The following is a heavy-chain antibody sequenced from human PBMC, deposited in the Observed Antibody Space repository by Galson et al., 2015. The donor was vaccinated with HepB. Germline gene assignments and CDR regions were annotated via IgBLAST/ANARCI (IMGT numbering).Heavy chain of an antibody. CDR2: IYHSGST. D-gene: IGHD1-14*01. V-gene: IGHV4-30-2*01. CDR1: GGSISSGGYS. J-gene: IGHJ4*02. CDR3: ARVRRTPHGPHHDY. Sequence: TLSLTCAVSGGSISSGGYSWSWIRQPPGKGLEWIGYIYHSGSTYYNPSLKSRVTISVDRSKNQFSLKLSSVTAADTAVYYCARVRRTPHGPHHDYWGQGTLVTVSS.